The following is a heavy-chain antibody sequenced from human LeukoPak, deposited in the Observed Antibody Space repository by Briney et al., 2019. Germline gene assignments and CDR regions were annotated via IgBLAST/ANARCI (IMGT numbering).Heavy chain of an antibody. D-gene: IGHD3-10*01. CDR3: AKGPIYGSAPFDY. CDR1: GFTFDDYA. Sequence: GRSLRLSCVASGFTFDDYATHWVRQAPGKGLEWVSGISWNSGSIGYADSVKGRFTISRDNAKNSLYLQMNSLRAEDTALYYCAKGPIYGSAPFDYWGQGTLVTVSS. J-gene: IGHJ4*02. V-gene: IGHV3-9*01. CDR2: ISWNSGSI.